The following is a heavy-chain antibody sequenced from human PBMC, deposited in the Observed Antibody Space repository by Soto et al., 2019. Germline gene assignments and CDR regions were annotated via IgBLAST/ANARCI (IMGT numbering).Heavy chain of an antibody. J-gene: IGHJ4*02. CDR3: ARVENYYDNSGYLTPRFDY. CDR2: IIPIFGTA. Sequence: QVQLVQSGAEVKKPGSSVKVSCKASGGTFSSYAISWVRQAPGQGLEWMGGIIPIFGTANYAQKFQGRVTITADESTSTAYMELSSLRSEDTDVYYCARVENYYDNSGYLTPRFDYWGQGTLVTVSS. D-gene: IGHD3-22*01. CDR1: GGTFSSYA. V-gene: IGHV1-69*01.